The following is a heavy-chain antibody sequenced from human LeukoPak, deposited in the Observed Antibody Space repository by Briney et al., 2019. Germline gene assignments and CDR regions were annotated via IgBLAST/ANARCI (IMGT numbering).Heavy chain of an antibody. V-gene: IGHV3-33*01. Sequence: PGRSLRLSCAASGFTFSSYGMHWVRQAPGKGLEWVAVIWYDGSNKYYADSVKGRFTISRDNSKNTLYLQMNSLRAEDTAVYYCARDRALLSTLDVWGQGTTITVSS. CDR3: ARDRALLSTLDV. CDR2: IWYDGSNK. CDR1: GFTFSSYG. D-gene: IGHD2-2*01. J-gene: IGHJ6*02.